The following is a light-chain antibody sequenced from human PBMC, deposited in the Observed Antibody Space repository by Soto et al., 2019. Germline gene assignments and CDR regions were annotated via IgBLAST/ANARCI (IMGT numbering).Light chain of an antibody. Sequence: QSVLTQPPSVSGAPGQRVSISCTGSSTNIGAGYGVHWYQQRPGTAPKLLIYSNNQRPSGVPDRFSGSKSGTSASLAISGLQSEDEADYYCAAWDDSLNALVFGTGTKVTVL. CDR1: STNIGAGYG. J-gene: IGLJ1*01. CDR2: SNN. CDR3: AAWDDSLNALV. V-gene: IGLV1-44*01.